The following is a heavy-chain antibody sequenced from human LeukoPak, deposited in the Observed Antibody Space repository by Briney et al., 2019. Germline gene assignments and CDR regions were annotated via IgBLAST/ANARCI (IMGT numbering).Heavy chain of an antibody. D-gene: IGHD5-24*01. CDR3: ARGWPRYYYYMDV. V-gene: IGHV1-46*03. Sequence: ASVKVSCKVSGYTFTSYYMHWVRQAPGQGVEWMGIIKPSGGSTSYAQKFQGRLTMTRDTSTSTVYMELSSLRSEDTAVYYCARGWPRYYYYMDVWGKGTTVSVSS. J-gene: IGHJ6*03. CDR1: GYTFTSYY. CDR2: IKPSGGST.